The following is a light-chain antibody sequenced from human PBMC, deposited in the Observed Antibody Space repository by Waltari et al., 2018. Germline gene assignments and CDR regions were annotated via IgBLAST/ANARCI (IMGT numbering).Light chain of an antibody. Sequence: SALTQPASVSGSPGQSLTLSCTGPSSAVGCYNFVSWYQHPPGKAPKLIIYAVTKRPVGVSDRFSGSKSDNTASLTISGLQAEDEADYYCFSYAGSSTFKFGGGTMLTVL. CDR1: SSAVGCYNF. J-gene: IGLJ2*01. CDR3: FSYAGSSTFK. CDR2: AVT. V-gene: IGLV2-23*02.